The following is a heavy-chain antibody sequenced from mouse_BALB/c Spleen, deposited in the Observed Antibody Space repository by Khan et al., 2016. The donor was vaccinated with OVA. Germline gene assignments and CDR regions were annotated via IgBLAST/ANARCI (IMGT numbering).Heavy chain of an antibody. CDR3: ARELFTTVVATPFAY. D-gene: IGHD1-1*01. Sequence: EVELVESGGDLVKPGGSLKLSCAASGFTFRNYAMSWVRQTPEKRLEWVTTISSGGSYTYYPASVQGRFTISRDNAKNTLYLQMSSLRSEDTAIFYCARELFTTVVATPFAYWGQGTLVTVSA. CDR2: ISSGGSYT. CDR1: GFTFRNYA. J-gene: IGHJ3*01. V-gene: IGHV5-9-3*01.